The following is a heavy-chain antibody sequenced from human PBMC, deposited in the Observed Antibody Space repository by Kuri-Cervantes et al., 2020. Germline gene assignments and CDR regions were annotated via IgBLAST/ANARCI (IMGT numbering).Heavy chain of an antibody. V-gene: IGHV3-30-3*01. CDR1: GFTFSSYA. Sequence: GGSLRLSCAASGFTFSSYAMHWVRQAPGKGLEWVAVISYDGSNKYYADSVKGRFTISRDNSKNTLYLQMNSLRAGDTAVYYCARARGGQLERRRCFDYWGQGTLVTVSS. CDR3: ARARGGQLERRRCFDY. D-gene: IGHD1-1*01. J-gene: IGHJ4*02. CDR2: ISYDGSNK.